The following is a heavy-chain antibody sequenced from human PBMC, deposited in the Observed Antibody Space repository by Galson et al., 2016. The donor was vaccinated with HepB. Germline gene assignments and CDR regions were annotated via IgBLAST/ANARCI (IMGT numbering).Heavy chain of an antibody. CDR1: GYNFVSYW. V-gene: IGHV5-51*03. CDR3: VRRGYYDSSGHNNWFDP. J-gene: IGHJ5*02. Sequence: QSGAEVKKPGESVKISCKGSGYNFVSYWIAWVRLMPGKGLEWMGIINPGDSDTRYSPSFQGPVTISVDKSTSTAYLQWRSLKASDTAMYYCVRRGYYDSSGHNNWFDPWGQGTLVTVSS. CDR2: INPGDSDT. D-gene: IGHD3-22*01.